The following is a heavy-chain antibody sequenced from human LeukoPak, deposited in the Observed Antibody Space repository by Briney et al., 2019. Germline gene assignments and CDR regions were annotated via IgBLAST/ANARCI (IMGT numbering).Heavy chain of an antibody. CDR1: GFTFSSYA. Sequence: GGPVRLSCAAWGFTFSSYAMSGLRQAPGEGVEWVSSIGGNGTNAYYADSVKGRFTISRDNSRNLLFLQMSSLRVEDTAVYYCAKRRHYYGSGDYYRAPWGQGTLVTVSS. D-gene: IGHD3-10*01. CDR2: IGGNGTNA. CDR3: AKRRHYYGSGDYYRAP. J-gene: IGHJ1*01. V-gene: IGHV3-23*05.